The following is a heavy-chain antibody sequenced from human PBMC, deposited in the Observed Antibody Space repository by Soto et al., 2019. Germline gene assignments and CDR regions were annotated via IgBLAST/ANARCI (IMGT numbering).Heavy chain of an antibody. CDR2: IWSDGSNK. V-gene: IGHV3-33*01. Sequence: QVQLVESGGGVVQPGRSLRLSCAAAGFTFSSYGMLWVRQAPGKGLEWVSVIWSDGSNKYYADYVKGRFTISRDNSKNTMYLQMHKVGAEEAAVYYCGRGGGITFWGVIAIPYSYCGMDVWGQGTTVTVSS. CDR3: GRGGGITFWGVIAIPYSYCGMDV. J-gene: IGHJ6*02. D-gene: IGHD3-16*02. CDR1: GFTFSSYG.